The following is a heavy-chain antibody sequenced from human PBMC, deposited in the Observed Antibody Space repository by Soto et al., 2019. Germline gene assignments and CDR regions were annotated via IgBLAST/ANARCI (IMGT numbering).Heavy chain of an antibody. CDR2: INAGNGNT. CDR1: GYTFTSYA. J-gene: IGHJ5*02. D-gene: IGHD3-9*01. CDR3: AADRDFDWLYWFDP. Sequence: ASVKVSCKASGYTFTSYAMHWVRQAPGQRLEWMGWINAGNGNTKYSQKFQERVTITRDMSTSTAYMELSSLRSEDTAVYYCAADRDFDWLYWFDPWGQGTLVTVSS. V-gene: IGHV1-3*01.